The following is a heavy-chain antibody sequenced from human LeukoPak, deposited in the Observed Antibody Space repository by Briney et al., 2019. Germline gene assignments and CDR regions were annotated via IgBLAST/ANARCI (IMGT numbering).Heavy chain of an antibody. J-gene: IGHJ3*01. V-gene: IGHV1-69*06. CDR3: ATPQLRRRADAFDF. CDR1: GGTFSSYA. CDR2: IIPPFGTA. D-gene: IGHD4-17*01. Sequence: SVKVSCKASGGTFSSYAISWVRPAPGQGLEGVGGIIPPFGTANYAQKFQGRGTITADKSTSTAYMELSSLRSDDTAVYYCATPQLRRRADAFDFWGQGTMATVSS.